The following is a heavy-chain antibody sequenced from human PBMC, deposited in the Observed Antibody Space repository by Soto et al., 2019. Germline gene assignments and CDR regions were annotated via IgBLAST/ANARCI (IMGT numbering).Heavy chain of an antibody. CDR2: INHNGST. D-gene: IGHD5-18*01. CDR3: AKKNGYGYFDY. V-gene: IGHV4-34*01. Sequence: SETLSLTCAVYGGSFSGYYWTWIRQPPGTGLEWIGEINHNGSTNYNPSLKSRVTISVDTSKNQFSLKLTSVTAADTAVYYCAKKNGYGYFDYWGQGTLVTVSS. J-gene: IGHJ4*02. CDR1: GGSFSGYY.